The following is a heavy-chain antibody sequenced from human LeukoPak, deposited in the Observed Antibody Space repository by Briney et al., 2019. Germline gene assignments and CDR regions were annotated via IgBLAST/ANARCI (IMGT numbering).Heavy chain of an antibody. CDR3: AGGYSSAWEFDY. CDR1: GFTFSSYD. V-gene: IGHV3-33*01. Sequence: GRSLRLSCAASGFTFSSYDMHWVRQAPGKGLEWVAVIWYDGSNENHVDSVKGRFTISKHYSKNTLYLQMNSLRADDTAVYYCAGGYSSAWEFDYWGQGTLVTVSS. CDR2: IWYDGSNE. J-gene: IGHJ4*02. D-gene: IGHD6-19*01.